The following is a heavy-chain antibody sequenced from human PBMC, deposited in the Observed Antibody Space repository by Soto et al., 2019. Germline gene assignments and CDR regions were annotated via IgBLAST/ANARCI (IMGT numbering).Heavy chain of an antibody. CDR3: VHRLDVPGLAFDP. J-gene: IGHJ5*02. Sequence: GPTLVNPTQTLRLTCAFSGFSLSASGASVGWIRQPPGKALEWLAHIYWNDDKRYSPSLRSRLTISKDTSKNQVVLTFTNMDPADTGTYYCVHRLDVPGLAFDPWGQGTLVTVSS. CDR1: GFSLSASGAS. V-gene: IGHV2-5*01. D-gene: IGHD3-10*02. CDR2: IYWNDDK.